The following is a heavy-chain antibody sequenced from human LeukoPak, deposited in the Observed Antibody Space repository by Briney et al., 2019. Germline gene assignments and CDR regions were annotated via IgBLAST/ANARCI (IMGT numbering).Heavy chain of an antibody. V-gene: IGHV4-39*07. CDR2: IYYSGST. CDR1: GGSISSSSYY. Sequence: SETLSLTCTVSGGSISSSSYYWGWIRQPPGKGLEWIGSIYYSGSTYYNPSLKSRVTISVDTSKNQFSLKLSSVTAADTAVYYCAREVAAAGKRKLDYWGQGTLVTVSS. J-gene: IGHJ4*02. CDR3: AREVAAAGKRKLDY. D-gene: IGHD6-13*01.